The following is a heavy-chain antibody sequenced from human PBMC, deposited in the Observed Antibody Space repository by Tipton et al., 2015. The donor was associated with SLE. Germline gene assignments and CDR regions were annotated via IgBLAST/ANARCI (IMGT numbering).Heavy chain of an antibody. CDR3: ARSYGEGDFGY. J-gene: IGHJ4*02. CDR1: GGSFSGYY. V-gene: IGHV4-34*01. CDR2: INHSGST. Sequence: LRLSCAVYGGSFSGYYWSWIRQPPGKGLEWIGEINHSGSTNYNPSLKSRVTISVDTSKNQFSLKLSSVTAADTAVYYCARSYGEGDFGYWGQGTLVTVSS. D-gene: IGHD4-17*01.